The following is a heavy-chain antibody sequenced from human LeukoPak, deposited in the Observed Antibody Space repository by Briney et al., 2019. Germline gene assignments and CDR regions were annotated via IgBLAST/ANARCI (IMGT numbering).Heavy chain of an antibody. CDR1: GYTFTRYS. V-gene: IGHV1-3*04. J-gene: IGHJ1*01. CDR2: INTVNGNT. CDR3: ATFVYYFDTSGYDIGYFQH. Sequence: APVKVSCKASGYTFTRYSMHWVRQAPGQRLEWLGWINTVNGNTKYSQKFQGRVTITRDTSASTAYMELSSLISEDTAVYYCATFVYYFDTSGYDIGYFQHWGQGTLVTVSS. D-gene: IGHD3-22*01.